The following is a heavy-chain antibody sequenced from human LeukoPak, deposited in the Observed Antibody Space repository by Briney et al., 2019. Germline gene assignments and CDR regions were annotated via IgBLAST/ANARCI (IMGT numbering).Heavy chain of an antibody. Sequence: SGGSLTLSCTASGFTFSRYAMSWLRQARGKALVWVSDISGSGDNTHCAVSVKALFTIPRHNSKNTLYPNKHSQSAEDGAVLYCATKTAGFDYWGQASLVTVYS. CDR2: ISGSGDNT. V-gene: IGHV3-23*01. CDR1: GFTFSRYA. CDR3: ATKTAGFDY. J-gene: IGHJ4*02. D-gene: IGHD5-18*01.